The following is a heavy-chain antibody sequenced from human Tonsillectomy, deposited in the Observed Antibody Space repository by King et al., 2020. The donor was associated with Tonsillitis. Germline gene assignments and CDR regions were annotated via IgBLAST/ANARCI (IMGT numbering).Heavy chain of an antibody. D-gene: IGHD3-9*01. V-gene: IGHV1-18*04. CDR3: VRASYTITIVIDYAFDI. CDR2: ISAYNGNT. CDR1: GYTFINYG. Sequence: QLVKSGAEVKKPGASVKVSCKASGYTFINYGITWVRQAPGQGLEWMGWISAYNGNTNYAQKVQGKITVTTDIYRTTSYMEMRSLRSDDTALYYFVRASYTITIVIDYAFDIWGQGTMLTVSS. J-gene: IGHJ3*02.